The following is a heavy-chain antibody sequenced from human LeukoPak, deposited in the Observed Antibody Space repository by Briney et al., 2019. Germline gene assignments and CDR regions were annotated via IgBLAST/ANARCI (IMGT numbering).Heavy chain of an antibody. CDR3: ATSQCGSDCYLAGHY. D-gene: IGHD2-21*02. CDR1: GGSVNSGSYD. Sequence: PSGTLSLTCAVSGGSVNSGSYDGSWIRQRPGEGRGGNGYIYSTGLTNNNHYLKRRVTISVDASKQQFSLNLNSVTAADTAVYYCATSQCGSDCYLAGHYWAQGTLLTVSS. CDR2: IYSTGLT. J-gene: IGHJ4*02. V-gene: IGHV4-61*01.